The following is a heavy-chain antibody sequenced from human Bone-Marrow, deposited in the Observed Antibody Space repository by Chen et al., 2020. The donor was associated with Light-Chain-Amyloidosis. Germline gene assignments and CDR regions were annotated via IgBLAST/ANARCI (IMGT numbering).Heavy chain of an antibody. V-gene: IGHV3-23*04. J-gene: IGHJ3*02. Sequence: EVQLVESGGGLLQRGGSLRLSCAASGFAFSSYAMSWVRQAPGKGLEWVSTISGIGGSRYYEDAVKGRLTISRDNSKNALFLQMNSLRAEDTAVYYCAKDISYDDILPGYPADAFDIWGQGTMVTVSS. D-gene: IGHD3-9*01. CDR3: AKDISYDDILPGYPADAFDI. CDR2: ISGIGGSR. CDR1: GFAFSSYA.